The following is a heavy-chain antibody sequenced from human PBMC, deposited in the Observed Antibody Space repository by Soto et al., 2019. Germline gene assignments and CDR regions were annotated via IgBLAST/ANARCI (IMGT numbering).Heavy chain of an antibody. CDR3: LTGGSEY. J-gene: IGHJ4*02. CDR1: EFTFSSSW. CDR2: MNSDGSIT. D-gene: IGHD3-10*01. Sequence: EVQLVESGGGLVQPGGSLRLSCVVSEFTFSSSWMHWVRQGPGKGLVWVSRMNSDGSITNYADSVKGRFTTSRDNAKNMLYLQMNGRRAEDTPLSSCLTGGSEYGGQGPLVTVPS. V-gene: IGHV3-74*01.